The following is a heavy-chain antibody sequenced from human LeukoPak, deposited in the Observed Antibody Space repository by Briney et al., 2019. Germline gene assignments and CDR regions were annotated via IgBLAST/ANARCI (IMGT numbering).Heavy chain of an antibody. D-gene: IGHD1-26*01. J-gene: IGHJ3*02. CDR2: ISYDGSNK. CDR1: GFTFSSYA. V-gene: IGHV3-30*04. CDR3: AKVHSGSFDAFDI. Sequence: GGSLRLSCAASGFTFSSYAMHWVRQAPGKGLEWVAVISYDGSNKYYADSVKGRFTISRDNSKNTLYLQMNSLRAEDTAVYYCAKVHSGSFDAFDIWGQGTMVTVSS.